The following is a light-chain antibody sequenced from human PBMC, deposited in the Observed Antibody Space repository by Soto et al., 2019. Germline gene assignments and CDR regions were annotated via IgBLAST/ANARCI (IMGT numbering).Light chain of an antibody. Sequence: IVLTQSLGTLSLSPRERAILSCRASQSVRTSYLAWYQQKPGQPPRLLIYGASSRATAIPDRFSGSGSGTDFTLTISRLEPEDFAVYYCHHYGSSLGTFGQGSKVDI. V-gene: IGKV3-20*01. CDR3: HHYGSSLGT. CDR1: QSVRTSY. J-gene: IGKJ1*01. CDR2: GAS.